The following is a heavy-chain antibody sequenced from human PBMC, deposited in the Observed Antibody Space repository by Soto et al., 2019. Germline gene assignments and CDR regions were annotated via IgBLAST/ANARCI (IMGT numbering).Heavy chain of an antibody. J-gene: IGHJ5*02. V-gene: IGHV6-1*01. Sequence: SQTLSLTCAISGDSVSSNSAAWNWIMHSPSRGLEWLGRTYYRSKWYNDYAVSVKSRVTISVDTSKNQFSLKLSSVTAADTAVYYCARDSAAAGTTPWGQGTLVTVSS. D-gene: IGHD6-13*01. CDR2: TYYRSKWYN. CDR1: GDSVSSNSAA. CDR3: ARDSAAAGTTP.